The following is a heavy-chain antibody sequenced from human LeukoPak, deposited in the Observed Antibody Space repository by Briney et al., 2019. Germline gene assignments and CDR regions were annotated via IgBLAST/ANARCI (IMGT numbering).Heavy chain of an antibody. D-gene: IGHD6-13*01. CDR2: ISSSGSTI. Sequence: PGGSLRLSCAASGFTFSDYYMSWIRQAPGKGLEWVSYISSSGSTIYYADSVKGRFTISRDNAKNSLYLQMNGLRAEDTAVYYCARAGSSSWYLFDYWGQGTLVTVSS. J-gene: IGHJ4*02. CDR3: ARAGSSSWYLFDY. V-gene: IGHV3-11*04. CDR1: GFTFSDYY.